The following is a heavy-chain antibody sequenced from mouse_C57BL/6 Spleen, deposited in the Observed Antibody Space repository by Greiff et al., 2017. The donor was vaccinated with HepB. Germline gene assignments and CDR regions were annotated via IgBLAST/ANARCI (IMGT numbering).Heavy chain of an antibody. Sequence: QVQLKQSGAELMKPGASVKLSCKATGYTFTGYWIEWVKQRPGHGLEWIGEILPGSGSTNYNEKFKGKATFTADTSSNTAYMQLSSLTTEDSAIYYCARYDTTVVAKGPFDYWGQGTTLTVSS. CDR3: ARYDTTVVAKGPFDY. V-gene: IGHV1-9*01. D-gene: IGHD1-1*01. CDR2: ILPGSGST. J-gene: IGHJ2*01. CDR1: GYTFTGYW.